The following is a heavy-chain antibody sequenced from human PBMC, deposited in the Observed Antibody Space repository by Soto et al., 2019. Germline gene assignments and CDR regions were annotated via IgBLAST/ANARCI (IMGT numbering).Heavy chain of an antibody. CDR2: ISGSGGST. V-gene: IGHV3-23*01. J-gene: IGHJ4*02. CDR3: AKDTGRRGAAAGTEFFDY. Sequence: GGSLRLSCAASGFTFSSYAMSWVRQAPGKGLEWVSAISGSGGSTYYADSVKGRFTISRDNSKNTLYLQMNSLRAEDTAVYYCAKDTGRRGAAAGTEFFDYWGQGTLVTVSS. CDR1: GFTFSSYA. D-gene: IGHD6-13*01.